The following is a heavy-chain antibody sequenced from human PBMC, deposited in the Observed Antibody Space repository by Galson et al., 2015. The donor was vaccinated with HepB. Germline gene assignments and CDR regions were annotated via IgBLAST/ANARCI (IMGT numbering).Heavy chain of an antibody. J-gene: IGHJ4*02. V-gene: IGHV3-7*03. D-gene: IGHD3-10*01. CDR1: GFTFSAYW. CDR3: ARSGSGYDY. Sequence: SLRLSCAASGFTFSAYWMSWVRQAPGKGMECVANIKIDGSEKYYVDSVKGRFTISRDNAENLLYLQMNNLRADDTAVYYCARSGSGYDYWGQGTLVTVSS. CDR2: IKIDGSEK.